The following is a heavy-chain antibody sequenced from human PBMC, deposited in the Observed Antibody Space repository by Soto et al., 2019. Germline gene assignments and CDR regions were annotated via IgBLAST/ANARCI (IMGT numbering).Heavy chain of an antibody. D-gene: IGHD3-10*01. CDR2: VNLDGSEK. CDR1: GFTFSINW. CDR3: ARDYYFRSGSVDY. V-gene: IGHV3-7*01. Sequence: EVQLVESGGGLVQPGGSLRLSCAASGFTFSINWMSWVRQAPGKGLEWVANVNLDGSEKYYVDSVKGRFTISRDNAKNSLYLQMNSLRAEDTAVYYCARDYYFRSGSVDYWGQGTLVTVSS. J-gene: IGHJ4*02.